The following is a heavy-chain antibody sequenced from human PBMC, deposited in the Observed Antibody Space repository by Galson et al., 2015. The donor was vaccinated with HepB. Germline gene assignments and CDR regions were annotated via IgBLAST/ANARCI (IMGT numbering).Heavy chain of an antibody. D-gene: IGHD3-16*01. J-gene: IGHJ4*02. Sequence: ALRLSCAASGFTFSSYAMSWVRQAPGKGLEWVSAISGSGGSTYYADSVKGRFTISRDNSKNTLYLQMNSLRAEDTAVYYCAKDPSLDDYVLYTRARDDYWGQGTLVTVSS. CDR3: AKDPSLDDYVLYTRARDDY. V-gene: IGHV3-23*01. CDR2: ISGSGGST. CDR1: GFTFSSYA.